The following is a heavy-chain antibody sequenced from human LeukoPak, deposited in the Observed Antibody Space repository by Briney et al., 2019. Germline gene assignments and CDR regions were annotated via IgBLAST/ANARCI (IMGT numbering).Heavy chain of an antibody. J-gene: IGHJ4*02. V-gene: IGHV3-23*01. D-gene: IGHD2-21*02. CDR1: SFTFNNFV. CDR2: ISGSGGST. Sequence: GGSLRLSCLASSFTFNNFVMSWVRQAPGKGLEWVSAISGSGGSTYYADSVKGRFTISRDNSKNTLYLQMNSLRAEDTAVYYCAKFRAAYCGGDCSDYWGQGTLVTVSS. CDR3: AKFRAAYCGGDCSDY.